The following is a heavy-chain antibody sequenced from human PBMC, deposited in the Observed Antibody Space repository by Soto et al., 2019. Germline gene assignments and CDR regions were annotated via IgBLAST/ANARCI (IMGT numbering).Heavy chain of an antibody. V-gene: IGHV4-59*01. D-gene: IGHD6-6*01. CDR1: GGSISSYY. J-gene: IGHJ4*02. CDR2: IYDSGST. CDR3: AAPPRY. Sequence: PSETLSLTCTVSGGSISSYYWSWIRQPPGKGLEWIGYIYDSGSTNCNPSLKSRVTISVDTSKNQFSLKLTSVTAADTAVYYCAAPPRYWGQGTLVTVSS.